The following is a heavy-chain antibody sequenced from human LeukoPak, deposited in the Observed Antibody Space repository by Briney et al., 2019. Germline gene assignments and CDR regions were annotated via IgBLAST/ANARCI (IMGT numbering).Heavy chain of an antibody. CDR2: IVVGTGKT. J-gene: IGHJ4*02. Sequence: ASVKVSCKTSRFTFSNSAIQWVRQARGQRLEWIGWIVVGTGKTNYAQRVQGRVNISRDMSTNTVYMDLRSLRSEDTAIYYCAADDQQVMVWGQGTLVAVSS. CDR1: RFTFSNSA. CDR3: AADDQQVMV. D-gene: IGHD2-8*01. V-gene: IGHV1-58*02.